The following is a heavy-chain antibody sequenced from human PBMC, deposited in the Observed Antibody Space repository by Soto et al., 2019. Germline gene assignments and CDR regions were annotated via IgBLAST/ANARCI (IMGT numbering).Heavy chain of an antibody. V-gene: IGHV3-23*01. J-gene: IGHJ6*04. CDR3: ARVVLNLDTPFGMDV. CDR2: IGGSGGNT. Sequence: EVQLLESGEGLVQPGGSLKLSCAASGFTFSSYAMSWVRQAPGKGLEWVSGIGGSGGNTYYADSVKGRFTISRDNSKNTLFLQMNSLRAEDTAEYYCARVVLNLDTPFGMDVWGEGTTVTFAS. D-gene: IGHD2-8*01. CDR1: GFTFSSYA.